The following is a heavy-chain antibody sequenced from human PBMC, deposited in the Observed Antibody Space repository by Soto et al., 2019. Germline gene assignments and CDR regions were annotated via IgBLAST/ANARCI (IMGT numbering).Heavy chain of an antibody. J-gene: IGHJ6*02. V-gene: IGHV4-34*01. CDR1: NGSFRGYY. CDR2: INPAGTI. Sequence: SETLSLTCCVYNGSFRGYYGTYIRQPPGKGLEWIGEINPAGTITYNPSLRSRVTISVDTSKSQVSPKLTSVTCADTAVYYCEPPRKNYYYYGMDGWGQGNTVTVS. CDR3: EPPRKNYYYYGMDG.